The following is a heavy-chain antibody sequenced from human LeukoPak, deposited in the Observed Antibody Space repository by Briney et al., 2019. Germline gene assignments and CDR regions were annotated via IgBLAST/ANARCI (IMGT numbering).Heavy chain of an antibody. CDR1: GFTFSSYE. CDR2: ISSSSSYI. J-gene: IGHJ4*02. Sequence: GGSLRLSCAASGFTFSSYEMNWVRQVPGKGLEWVSSISSSSSYIYYADSVKGRFTISRDNAKNSLYLQMNSLRAEDTAVYYCARDPSSEYYYDSSGYFDYWGQGTLVTVSS. D-gene: IGHD3-22*01. CDR3: ARDPSSEYYYDSSGYFDY. V-gene: IGHV3-21*01.